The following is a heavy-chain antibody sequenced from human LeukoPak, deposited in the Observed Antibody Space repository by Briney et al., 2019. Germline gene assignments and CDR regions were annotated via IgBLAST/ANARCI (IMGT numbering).Heavy chain of an antibody. V-gene: IGHV4-34*01. CDR1: GGSIRGYY. J-gene: IGHJ4*02. CDR3: ARVRYDSSGYAYYFDY. D-gene: IGHD3-22*01. CDR2: INHSGST. Sequence: SETLSLTCAVYGGSIRGYYWSWIRQPPGKGLEWIGEINHSGSTNYNPSLKSRVTISVDTSKNQFSLNLSSVTAADTAVYYCARVRYDSSGYAYYFDYWGQGTLVTVSS.